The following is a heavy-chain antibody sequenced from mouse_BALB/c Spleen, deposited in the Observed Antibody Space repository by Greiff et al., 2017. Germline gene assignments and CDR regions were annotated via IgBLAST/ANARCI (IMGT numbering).Heavy chain of an antibody. D-gene: IGHD1-1*01. CDR2: IFPGSGNT. CDR3: ARGITTVVARRPFDY. J-gene: IGHJ2*01. V-gene: IGHV1-66*01. CDR1: GYSFTSYY. Sequence: QVQLQQSGPELVKPGASVKISCKASGYSFTSYYIHWVKQRPGQGLEWIGWIFPGSGNTKYNEKFKGKATLTADTSSSTAYMQLSSLTSEDSAVYFCARGITTVVARRPFDYWGQGTTLTVSS.